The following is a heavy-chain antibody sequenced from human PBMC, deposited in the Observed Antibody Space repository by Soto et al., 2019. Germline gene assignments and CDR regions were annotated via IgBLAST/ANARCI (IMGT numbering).Heavy chain of an antibody. CDR1: GYIFSNYG. D-gene: IGHD6-19*01. Sequence: QVQLVQSGAEVKKPGASVKVSCKASGYIFSNYGFTWVRQAPGQGLEWMGRISTDNSNTNYAQRFQGRVTMTTDTSTNTAYMELRNLRSDDTAVYFCARSIGLPPVVGYFFDYWGQGTLVTVSS. CDR2: ISTDNSNT. CDR3: ARSIGLPPVVGYFFDY. J-gene: IGHJ4*02. V-gene: IGHV1-18*01.